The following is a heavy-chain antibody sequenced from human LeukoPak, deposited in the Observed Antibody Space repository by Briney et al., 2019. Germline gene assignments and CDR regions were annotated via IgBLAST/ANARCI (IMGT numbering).Heavy chain of an antibody. CDR3: ARAEAVTMVRGVITEYNWFDP. D-gene: IGHD3-10*01. Sequence: ASVKVSCKASGYTFTSYDINWVRQATGQGLEWMGWMNPNSGNTGYAQKFQGRVTMTRNTSISTAYMELSSLRSEDTAVYYCARAEAVTMVRGVITEYNWFDPWGQGTLVTVSS. CDR2: MNPNSGNT. V-gene: IGHV1-8*01. J-gene: IGHJ5*02. CDR1: GYTFTSYD.